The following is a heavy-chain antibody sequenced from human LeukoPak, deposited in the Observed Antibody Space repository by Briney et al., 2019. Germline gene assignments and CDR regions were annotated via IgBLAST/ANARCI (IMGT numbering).Heavy chain of an antibody. D-gene: IGHD1-26*01. J-gene: IGHJ4*02. CDR1: GFAFQYYW. CDR3: ARGGWELDF. Sequence: PGGSLRLSCAASGFAFQYYWMAWVRQAPGKGLEWVAHMKEDGTEEYYLDSMRGRFTISKNDAKSSLFLQMNSLTAEDTALYYCARGGWELDFWGQGTLVTVSS. V-gene: IGHV3-7*01. CDR2: MKEDGTEE.